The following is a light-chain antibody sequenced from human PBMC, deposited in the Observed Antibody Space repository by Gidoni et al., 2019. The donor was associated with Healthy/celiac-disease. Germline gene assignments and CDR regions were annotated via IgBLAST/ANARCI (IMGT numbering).Light chain of an antibody. Sequence: EIVLTQSPATLSVSPGERATLSCRASQRVSSNLAWYQQKPGQSPRLLIYGASTRATGIPARFSGSGSGTEFTLTISSLQSEDFAVYYCQQYNNWPRGFGGXTKVEIK. CDR1: QRVSSN. J-gene: IGKJ4*01. V-gene: IGKV3-15*01. CDR2: GAS. CDR3: QQYNNWPRG.